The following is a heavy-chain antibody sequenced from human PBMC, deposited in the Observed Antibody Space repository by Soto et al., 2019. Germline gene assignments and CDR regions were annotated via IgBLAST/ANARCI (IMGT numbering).Heavy chain of an antibody. J-gene: IGHJ6*02. CDR1: GFTFSSYS. CDR2: ISSSSSYI. Sequence: GGSLRLSCAASGFTFSSYSMNWVRQAPGKGLEWVSSISSSSSYIYYADSVKGRFTISRDNAKNSLYLQMNSLRAEDTAVYYCARLFAIFGVEYGMDVWGQGTTVTVSS. CDR3: ARLFAIFGVEYGMDV. D-gene: IGHD3-3*01. V-gene: IGHV3-21*01.